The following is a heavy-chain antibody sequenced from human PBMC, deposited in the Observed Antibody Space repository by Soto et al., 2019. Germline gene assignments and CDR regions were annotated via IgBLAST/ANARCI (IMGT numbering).Heavy chain of an antibody. J-gene: IGHJ6*02. D-gene: IGHD3-3*01. CDR1: GFTFSSFG. CDR2: IWYDGSKK. Sequence: QVQVVESGGGVVQPGRSLRLSCAASGFTFSSFGMHWVRQAPGKGLEWVSLIWYDGSKKSYGDSVKGRFTISRDNSRNTVYLQMGSLRADDTAVYYCARDASYYSLWSGYYPSRNGMDVWGQGTTVTVSS. CDR3: ARDASYYSLWSGYYPSRNGMDV. V-gene: IGHV3-33*01.